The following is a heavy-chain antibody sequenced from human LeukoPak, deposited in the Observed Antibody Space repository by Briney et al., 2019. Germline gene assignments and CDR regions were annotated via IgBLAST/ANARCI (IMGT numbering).Heavy chain of an antibody. J-gene: IGHJ4*02. CDR2: ISAYNGNT. CDR1: GYTFTSYG. V-gene: IGHV1-18*01. Sequence: GASVKVSCKASGYTFTSYGISWVRQAPGQGLEWMGWISAYNGNTNYAQKLQGGVTMTTDTSTSTAYMELRSLRSDDTAVYYCARVGLGYCSSTSCYFDYWGQGTLVTVSS. CDR3: ARVGLGYCSSTSCYFDY. D-gene: IGHD2-2*01.